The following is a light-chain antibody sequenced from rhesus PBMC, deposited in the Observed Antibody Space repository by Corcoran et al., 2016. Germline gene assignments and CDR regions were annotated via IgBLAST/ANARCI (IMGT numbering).Light chain of an antibody. CDR1: QGISKY. Sequence: DIQMTQSPSSLSASVGDTVTITCQASQGISKYLAWYKQKPGKAPKLLVYDASTLQSGVPSRVSGSGSGTEFTLTISSLQPEDFATYYCQQHNSYPLTFGGGTKVELK. CDR2: DAS. J-gene: IGKJ4*01. V-gene: IGKV1-25*01. CDR3: QQHNSYPLT.